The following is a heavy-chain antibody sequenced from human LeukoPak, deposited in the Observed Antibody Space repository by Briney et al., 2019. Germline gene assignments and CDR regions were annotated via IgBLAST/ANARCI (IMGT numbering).Heavy chain of an antibody. J-gene: IGHJ3*02. CDR3: AKDRAYSSSSTYFDI. Sequence: GGSLRLSCAASGFTFDDYAMHWVRQAPGKGLEWVSGISWNSGSIGYADSVKGRFTISRDNAKNSLYLQMNSLRAEDMALYYCAKDRAYSSSSTYFDIWGQGTMVTVSS. V-gene: IGHV3-9*03. D-gene: IGHD6-6*01. CDR2: ISWNSGSI. CDR1: GFTFDDYA.